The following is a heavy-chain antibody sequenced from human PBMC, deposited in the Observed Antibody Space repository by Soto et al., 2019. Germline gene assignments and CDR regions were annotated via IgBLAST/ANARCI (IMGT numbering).Heavy chain of an antibody. CDR1: GYTFIAYY. CDR3: AHKAPYYDYGMDV. V-gene: IGHV1-2*04. Sequence: SAKACSKASGYTFIAYYLHWVRQAPGQGLEWMGWINTNSGDTKYAQKFQGWVTMTRDTSKNQVVLTMTNMDPVDTATYYCAHKAPYYDYGMDVWGQRTTVTVSS. CDR2: INTNSGDT. J-gene: IGHJ6*02.